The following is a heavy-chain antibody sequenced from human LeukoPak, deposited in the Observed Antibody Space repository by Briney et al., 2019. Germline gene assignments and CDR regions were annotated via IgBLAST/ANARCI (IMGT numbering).Heavy chain of an antibody. CDR3: ARVSAAAGTWYFDY. CDR1: GGSISSYY. CDR2: IYYSGST. J-gene: IGHJ4*02. Sequence: SETLSLTCTVFGGSISSYYWSWIRQPPGKGLEWIGYIYYSGSTNYNPSLKSRVTISVDTSKNQFSLKLSSVTAADTAVYYCARVSAAAGTWYFDYWGQGTLVTVSS. D-gene: IGHD6-13*01. V-gene: IGHV4-59*01.